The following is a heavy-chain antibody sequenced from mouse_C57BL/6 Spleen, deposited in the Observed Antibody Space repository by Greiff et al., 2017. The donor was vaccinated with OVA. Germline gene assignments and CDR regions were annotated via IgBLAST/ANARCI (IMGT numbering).Heavy chain of an antibody. J-gene: IGHJ3*01. CDR3: ARSDYYDRGFAY. CDR2: INPYNGDT. V-gene: IGHV1-20*01. D-gene: IGHD1-1*01. Sequence: EVKLQESGPELVKPGDSVKISCKVSGYSFTGYFMNWVMQSHGKSLEWIGRINPYNGDTFYNQKFKGKAKLTADKSSSTAHMELRSLTSEDSAVYYCARSDYYDRGFAYWGQGTLVTVSA. CDR1: GYSFTGYF.